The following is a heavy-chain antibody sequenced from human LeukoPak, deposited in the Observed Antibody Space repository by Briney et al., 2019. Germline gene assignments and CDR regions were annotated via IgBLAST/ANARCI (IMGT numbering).Heavy chain of an antibody. D-gene: IGHD3-9*01. J-gene: IGHJ6*03. CDR1: GFTFSSYS. V-gene: IGHV3-21*01. CDR2: ISSSSSYI. CDR3: AREPYDILTGNYYYMDV. Sequence: GGSLRLSCAASGFTFSSYSMNWVRQAPGKGLEWVSSISSSSSYIYYADSVKGRFTISRDNAKNSLYLQMNSLRAEDTAVYYCAREPYDILTGNYYYMDVWGKGTTVTVSS.